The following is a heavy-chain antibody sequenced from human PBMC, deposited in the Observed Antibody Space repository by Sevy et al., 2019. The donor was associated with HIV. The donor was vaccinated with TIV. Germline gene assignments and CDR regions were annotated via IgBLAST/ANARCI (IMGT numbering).Heavy chain of an antibody. J-gene: IGHJ6*03. CDR3: ARAVMDDILTGYYGAMDV. Sequence: SETLSLTCTVSGGSISSGSYYWSWIRQPAGKGLEWIRRIYTSGSTNYNPSLKSRVTISVDTSKNQFSLKLSSVTAADTAVYYCARAVMDDILTGYYGAMDVWGKGTTVTVSS. CDR1: GGSISSGSYY. V-gene: IGHV4-61*02. CDR2: IYTSGST. D-gene: IGHD3-9*01.